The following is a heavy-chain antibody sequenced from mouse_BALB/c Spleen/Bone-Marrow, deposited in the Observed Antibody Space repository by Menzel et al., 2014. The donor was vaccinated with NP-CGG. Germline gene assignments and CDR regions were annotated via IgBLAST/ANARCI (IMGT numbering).Heavy chain of an antibody. CDR1: GFTFSSYA. V-gene: IGHV5-6-5*01. CDR3: ARGGELRPWFAY. Sequence: EVQLVESGGGLVKPGGSLKLSCAASGFTFSSYAMFWVRQTPEKRLEWVASISSGGNTYYPDSMKGRFTISRDNARNILYLQMSSLRSEDTAMYYCARGGELRPWFAYWGQGTLVTVSA. D-gene: IGHD2-4*01. CDR2: ISSGGNT. J-gene: IGHJ3*01.